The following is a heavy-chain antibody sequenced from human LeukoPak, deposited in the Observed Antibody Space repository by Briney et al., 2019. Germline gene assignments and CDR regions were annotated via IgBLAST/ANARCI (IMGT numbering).Heavy chain of an antibody. Sequence: GGSLRLSCTASGFTSSSYLMSWVRQAPGKGLEWVSTISGSGSRTYYADSVKGRFTISRDNSENTLYLQLNSLRAEDTALYYCAKTYADATFDYWGQGNLVTVSS. D-gene: IGHD4-17*01. J-gene: IGHJ4*02. CDR2: ISGSGSRT. CDR3: AKTYADATFDY. V-gene: IGHV3-23*01. CDR1: GFTSSSYL.